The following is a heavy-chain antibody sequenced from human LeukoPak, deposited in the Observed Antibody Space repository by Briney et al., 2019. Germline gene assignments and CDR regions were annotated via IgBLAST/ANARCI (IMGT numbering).Heavy chain of an antibody. Sequence: WASVKVSCKASGGTSSSYAISWVRQAPGQGLEWMGGIIPIFGTANYAQKFQGRVTITADESTSTAYMELSSLRSEDTAVYYCASQNPAAVAFDIWGQGTMVTVSS. CDR3: ASQNPAAVAFDI. CDR2: IIPIFGTA. V-gene: IGHV1-69*01. J-gene: IGHJ3*02. CDR1: GGTSSSYA. D-gene: IGHD2-15*01.